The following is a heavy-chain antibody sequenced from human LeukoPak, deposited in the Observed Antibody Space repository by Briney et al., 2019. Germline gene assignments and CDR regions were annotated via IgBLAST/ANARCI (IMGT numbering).Heavy chain of an antibody. V-gene: IGHV4-31*03. D-gene: IGHD5-18*01. Sequence: SETLSLTCIVSGGSISNGSYYWSWIRQQPGRGLEWIGYIYYSGSTSYNPSLQSRVTISVDTSKNQFSLKLSSVTAADTAVFYCARARIQLWLPRSSYYFDYWGQGTLVTVSS. CDR3: ARARIQLWLPRSSYYFDY. J-gene: IGHJ4*02. CDR1: GGSISNGSYY. CDR2: IYYSGST.